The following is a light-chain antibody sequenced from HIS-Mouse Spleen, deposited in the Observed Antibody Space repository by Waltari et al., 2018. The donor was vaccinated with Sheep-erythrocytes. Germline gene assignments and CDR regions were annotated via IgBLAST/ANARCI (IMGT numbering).Light chain of an antibody. V-gene: IGLV2-11*01. Sequence: QSALTQPRSVSGSPGQSVTISCTGTSRDVGGYNSVSWYQQHPGKAPKLMSYDVSKRPSGVPDRFSGSKSGNTASLTISGLQAEDEADYYCCSYAGSYNHVFATGTKVTVL. CDR2: DVS. CDR3: CSYAGSYNHV. CDR1: SRDVGGYNS. J-gene: IGLJ1*01.